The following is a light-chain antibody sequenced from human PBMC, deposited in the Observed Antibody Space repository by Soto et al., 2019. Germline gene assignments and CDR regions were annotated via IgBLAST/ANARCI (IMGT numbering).Light chain of an antibody. CDR3: QQDYRYPLT. Sequence: AIQMTQSPSSLSASVGDRVTITCRASQGIGRGLGWYQQKPGRAPNLLIYAASRLQSGVSSRFSGSGSGTDFTLTISSLQPEDFATYYCQQDYRYPLTFGGGTKVEIK. J-gene: IGKJ4*01. CDR2: AAS. V-gene: IGKV1-6*01. CDR1: QGIGRG.